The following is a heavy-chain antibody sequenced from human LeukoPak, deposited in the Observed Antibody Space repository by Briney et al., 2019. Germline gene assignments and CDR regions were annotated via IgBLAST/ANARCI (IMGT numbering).Heavy chain of an antibody. D-gene: IGHD2-21*02. CDR1: GFTFSSYG. CDR3: AKDLLAYCGGDCYSDY. J-gene: IGHJ4*02. Sequence: GGSLRLSCAASGFTFSSYGMHWVRQAPGKGLEWVAFIRYDGSNKYYADSVKGRFTISRDNSKNTLYLQMNSLSAEDTAVYYCAKDLLAYCGGDCYSDYWGQGALVTVSS. CDR2: IRYDGSNK. V-gene: IGHV3-30*02.